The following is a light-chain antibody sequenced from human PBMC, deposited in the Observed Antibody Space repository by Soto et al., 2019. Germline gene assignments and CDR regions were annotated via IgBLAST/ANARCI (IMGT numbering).Light chain of an antibody. CDR2: DVS. CDR3: SSYTSSSTPYVV. V-gene: IGLV2-14*01. J-gene: IGLJ2*01. Sequence: QSALTQPASVSGSPGQSITISCTGTSSDVGGYNYVSWYQQHPGKAPKLMIYDVSNRPSGVSNRFSGYKSGNTASLTISGLQAEDEADHYCSSYTSSSTPYVVFGGGTKLTVL. CDR1: SSDVGGYNY.